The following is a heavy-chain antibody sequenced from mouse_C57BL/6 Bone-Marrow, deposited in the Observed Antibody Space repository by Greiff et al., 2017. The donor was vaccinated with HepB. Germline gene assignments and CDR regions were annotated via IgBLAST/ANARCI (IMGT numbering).Heavy chain of an antibody. CDR2: ISYDGSN. V-gene: IGHV3-6*01. D-gene: IGHD2-3*01. CDR3: ARKIYDGYPGYFDY. CDR1: GYSITSGYY. J-gene: IGHJ2*01. Sequence: EVQLQQSGPGLVKPSQSLSLTCSVTGYSITSGYYWNWIRQFPGNKLEWMGYISYDGSNNYNPSLKNRISITRDTSKNQFFLKLNSVTTEVTATYYCARKIYDGYPGYFDYWGQGTTLTVSS.